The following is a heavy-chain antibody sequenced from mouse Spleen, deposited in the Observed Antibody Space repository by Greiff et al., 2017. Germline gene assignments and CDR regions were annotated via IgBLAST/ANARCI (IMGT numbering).Heavy chain of an antibody. V-gene: IGHV3-6*01. D-gene: IGHD2-4*01. J-gene: IGHJ3*01. Sequence: ESGPGLVKPSQSLSLTCSVTGYSITSGYYWNWIRQFPGNKLEWMGYISYDGSNNYNPSLKSRISITRDTSKNQFFLKLNSVTTEDTATYYCARGGYDYRFAYWGQGTLVTVSA. CDR2: ISYDGSN. CDR1: GYSITSGYY. CDR3: ARGGYDYRFAY.